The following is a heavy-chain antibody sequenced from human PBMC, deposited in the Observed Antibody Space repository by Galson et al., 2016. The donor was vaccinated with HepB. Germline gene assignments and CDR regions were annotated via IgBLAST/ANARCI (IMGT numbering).Heavy chain of an antibody. CDR1: GLTFSRYG. CDR2: ISSDGSNN. J-gene: IGHJ4*02. V-gene: IGHV3-30*18. Sequence: SLRLSCAASGLTFSRYGMHWVRQAPGKGLAWVAVISSDGSNNYYADSVKGRFTISRDNLKNPPYLQMNSLIAEDTAVYYCAKGELASRYDFGSGDFDYWGQGTLVTVSS. CDR3: AKGELASRYDFGSGDFDY. D-gene: IGHD3-3*01.